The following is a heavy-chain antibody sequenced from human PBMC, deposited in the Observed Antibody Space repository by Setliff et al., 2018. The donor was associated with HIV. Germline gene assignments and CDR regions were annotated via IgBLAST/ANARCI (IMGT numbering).Heavy chain of an antibody. CDR3: ARDMMRWLVMVPGATRGYFDA. V-gene: IGHV4-61*02. J-gene: IGHJ4*02. CDR2: VYASGIT. Sequence: SETLSLTCTVSGGSISSGTYYWSWIRQHAGKGLEWIGRVYASGITHYNPSLESRATISVDTSMNYLSLSLTSVTAADTAVYFCARDMMRWLVMVPGATRGYFDAWGQGALVTVSS. D-gene: IGHD3-16*01. CDR1: GGSISSGTYY.